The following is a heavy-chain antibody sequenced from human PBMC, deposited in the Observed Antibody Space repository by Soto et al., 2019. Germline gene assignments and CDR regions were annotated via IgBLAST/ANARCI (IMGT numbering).Heavy chain of an antibody. J-gene: IGHJ6*02. V-gene: IGHV3-30-3*01. Sequence: QVQLVESGGGVVQPERSLRLSCAASGFTFSSYAMHWVRQAPGKGLEWVAVISYDGSNKYYADSVKGRFTISRDNSKNTLYLQMNSLRAEDTAVYYCAREDCGGDCYAVYYYYGMDVWGQGTTVTVSS. D-gene: IGHD2-21*02. CDR3: AREDCGGDCYAVYYYYGMDV. CDR2: ISYDGSNK. CDR1: GFTFSSYA.